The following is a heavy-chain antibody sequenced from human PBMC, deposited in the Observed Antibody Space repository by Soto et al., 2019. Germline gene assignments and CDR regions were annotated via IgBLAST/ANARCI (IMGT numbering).Heavy chain of an antibody. D-gene: IGHD3-16*01. J-gene: IGHJ4*02. V-gene: IGHV3-7*03. CDR2: IKDDGSET. CDR3: AKGGHIDF. CDR1: GFSFSTYW. Sequence: EVQLVESGGGLVQPGGSLRLSCVASGFSFSTYWMSWVRQAPGKGLEWVANIKDDGSETYYVDSVEGRFIIFRDNAKTSLYLQMNSLRAEDTAVYYCAKGGHIDFCGQGTLVTVSS.